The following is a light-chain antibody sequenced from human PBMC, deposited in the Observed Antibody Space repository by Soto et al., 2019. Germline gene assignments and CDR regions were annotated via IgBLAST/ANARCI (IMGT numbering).Light chain of an antibody. Sequence: DXXXXXXXXXXSSSLVYXVTITFRASQTISRWLAWYQQKPGKAPRLLIYTASTLESGVPSRFSASGSGTEFTLTISSLHPDDFATYYCQEYNNYWTFGQGTKVDIK. CDR1: QTISRW. V-gene: IGKV1-5*01. CDR3: QEYNNYWT. J-gene: IGKJ1*01. CDR2: TAS.